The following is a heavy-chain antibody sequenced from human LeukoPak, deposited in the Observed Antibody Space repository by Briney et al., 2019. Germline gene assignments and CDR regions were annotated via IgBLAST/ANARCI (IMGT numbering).Heavy chain of an antibody. CDR3: AKKAVGTSTGGPFDY. Sequence: PGGSLRLSCAASGFTFSAYAMSWVRQAPGKGLEWVSAISDSGSSTYYADSVKGRFTISRDNSKNTLYLQMNSLKAEDTAVYYCAKKAVGTSTGGPFDYWGRGTLVIVSS. J-gene: IGHJ4*02. D-gene: IGHD1-26*01. V-gene: IGHV3-23*01. CDR1: GFTFSAYA. CDR2: ISDSGSST.